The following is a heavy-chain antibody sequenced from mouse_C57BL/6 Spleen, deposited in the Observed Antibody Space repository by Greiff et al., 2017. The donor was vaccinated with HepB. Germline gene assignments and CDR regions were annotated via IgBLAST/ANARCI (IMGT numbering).Heavy chain of an antibody. V-gene: IGHV1-80*01. Sequence: QVHVKQSGAELVKPGASVKISCKASGYAFSSYWMNWVKQRPGKGLEWIGQIYPGDGDTNYNGKFKGKATLTADKSSSTAYMQLSSLTAEDSAVYFCARGGSPREAWFAYWGQGTLVTVSA. CDR2: IYPGDGDT. CDR1: GYAFSSYW. J-gene: IGHJ3*01. CDR3: ARGGSPREAWFAY.